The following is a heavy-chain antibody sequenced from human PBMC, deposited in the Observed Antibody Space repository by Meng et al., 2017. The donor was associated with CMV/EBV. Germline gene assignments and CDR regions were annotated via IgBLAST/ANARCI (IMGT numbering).Heavy chain of an antibody. CDR2: ISGSGGST. V-gene: IGHV3-23*01. D-gene: IGHD3-3*01. CDR3: ASFDFWSGSSSGFDY. J-gene: IGHJ4*02. Sequence: GESLKISCAASGFTFSSYAMSWVRQAPGKGLEWVSAISGSGGSTYYADSVKGRFTISRDNSKNTLYLQMNSLRAEDTAVYYCASFDFWSGSSSGFDYWGQGTLVTVSS. CDR1: GFTFSSYA.